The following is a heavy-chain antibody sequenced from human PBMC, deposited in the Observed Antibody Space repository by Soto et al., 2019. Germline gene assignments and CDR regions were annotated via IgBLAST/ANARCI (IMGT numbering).Heavy chain of an antibody. CDR1: GGTFSSYA. Sequence: QVQLVQSGAEVKKPGSSVKVSCKASGGTFSSYAISWVRQAPGQGLEWMGGIIPIFGTANYAQKFQGRVTITADESTSTAYMELSSLRSEDTDVYYCARGGGDYYDSSGYYHFDYWGQGTLVTVSS. D-gene: IGHD3-22*01. CDR2: IIPIFGTA. J-gene: IGHJ4*02. V-gene: IGHV1-69*01. CDR3: ARGGGDYYDSSGYYHFDY.